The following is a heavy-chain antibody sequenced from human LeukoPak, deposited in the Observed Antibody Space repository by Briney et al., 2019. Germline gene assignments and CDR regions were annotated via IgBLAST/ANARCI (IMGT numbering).Heavy chain of an antibody. CDR2: IIPIFGTA. CDR1: GGTFSSYA. V-gene: IGHV1-69*13. Sequence: EASVEVSCKASGGTFSSYAISWVRQAPGQGLEWMGGIIPIFGTANYAQKFQGRVTITADESTSTAYMELSSLRSEDTAVYYCALGYCSGGSCYPQDYWGQGTLVTVSS. CDR3: ALGYCSGGSCYPQDY. J-gene: IGHJ4*02. D-gene: IGHD2-15*01.